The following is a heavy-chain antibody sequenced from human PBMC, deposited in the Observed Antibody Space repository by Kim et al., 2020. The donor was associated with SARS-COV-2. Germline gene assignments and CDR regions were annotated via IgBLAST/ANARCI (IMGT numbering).Heavy chain of an antibody. Sequence: LKSRVTISVDTSKTQYTLKLSSVTAADTAVYYCARSLGFGGSGRQNWFDPWGQGTLVTVSS. CDR3: ARSLGFGGSGRQNWFDP. V-gene: IGHV4-39*01. D-gene: IGHD3-10*01. J-gene: IGHJ5*02.